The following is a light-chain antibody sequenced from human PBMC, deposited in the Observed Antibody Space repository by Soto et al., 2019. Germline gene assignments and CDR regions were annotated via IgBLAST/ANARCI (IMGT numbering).Light chain of an antibody. CDR3: QQYGSSIT. Sequence: ESVLTQSQGTLSLSPGERATLSCRAGQSITTNYLAWYQQRFGQAPRLLIHGASSRAAGIPDRFSGSGSGTDFTLTISRLEPEDFAVYYCQQYGSSITFGQGTRL. CDR2: GAS. V-gene: IGKV3-20*01. J-gene: IGKJ5*01. CDR1: QSITTNY.